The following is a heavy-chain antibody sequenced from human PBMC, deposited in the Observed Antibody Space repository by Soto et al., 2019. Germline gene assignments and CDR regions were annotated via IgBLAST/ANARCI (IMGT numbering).Heavy chain of an antibody. D-gene: IGHD5-12*01. Sequence: PSETLSLTCAVSGDRITNKNYFWGWIRQPPGKGLEWIASMYYSVNNYYSPSLKSRATLSVDTPKNQFSLKLGSVTAADTAVYFCVRKSSGPGHSQYGGRGTRAPVSS. V-gene: IGHV4-39*01. J-gene: IGHJ1*01. CDR1: GDRITNKNYF. CDR3: VRKSSGPGHSQY. CDR2: MYYSVNN.